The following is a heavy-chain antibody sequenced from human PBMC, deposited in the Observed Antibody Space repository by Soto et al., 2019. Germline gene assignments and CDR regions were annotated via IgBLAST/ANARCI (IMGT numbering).Heavy chain of an antibody. CDR2: LYYSGST. CDR1: GGSISSGDYY. V-gene: IGHV4-30-4*01. J-gene: IGHJ6*02. D-gene: IGHD3-3*01. CDR3: ARGGPRIVLRFLPYYYGMDV. Sequence: QVQLQESGPGLLKPSQTLSLTCTVSGGSISSGDYYWSWIRQPPGKGLEWIGYLYYSGSTYYNPSLKSRVTISVDTSKNQFSLKLSSVTAADTAVYYCARGGPRIVLRFLPYYYGMDVWGQGTTVTVSS.